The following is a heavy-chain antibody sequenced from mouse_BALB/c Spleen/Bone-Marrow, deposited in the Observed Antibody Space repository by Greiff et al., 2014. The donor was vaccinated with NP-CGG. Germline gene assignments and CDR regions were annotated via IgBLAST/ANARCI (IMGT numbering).Heavy chain of an antibody. CDR1: GYTFTSYW. CDR2: INPSTGYT. Sequence: QVQLQQSGAELAKPGASVKMSCKASGYTFTSYWMHWVKQRPGQGLEWIGYINPSTGYTDYNQKFKDKATLTADKSSSTAYMQLSSLTSEDSAVYYCAGRLSWGWFAYWGQGTLVTVSA. J-gene: IGHJ3*01. CDR3: AGRLSWGWFAY. D-gene: IGHD1-1*01. V-gene: IGHV1-7*01.